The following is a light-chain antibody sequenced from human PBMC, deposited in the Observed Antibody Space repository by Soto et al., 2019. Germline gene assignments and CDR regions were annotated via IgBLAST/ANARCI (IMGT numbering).Light chain of an antibody. Sequence: SVLTQPASVSGSPGQSITIYCTGTSSDVGSYNLVSWYQQHPGKAPKLMIYEGSKRPSGVSNRFSGSKSGNTASLTISGLQAEDEADYYCCSYAGSSTVVFGGGTKLTVL. J-gene: IGLJ2*01. CDR2: EGS. CDR3: CSYAGSSTVV. CDR1: SSDVGSYNL. V-gene: IGLV2-23*01.